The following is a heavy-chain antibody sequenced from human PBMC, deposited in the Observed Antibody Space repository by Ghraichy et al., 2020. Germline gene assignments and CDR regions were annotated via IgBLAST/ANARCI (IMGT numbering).Heavy chain of an antibody. J-gene: IGHJ6*02. D-gene: IGHD3-22*01. CDR1: GFTFSSYG. CDR3: ARDDSSGYYGDYYYYGMDV. V-gene: IGHV3-33*01. CDR2: IWYDGSNK. Sequence: GSLRLSCAASGFTFSSYGMHWVRQAPGKGLEWVAVIWYDGSNKYYEDSVKGRFTISRDNSKNTLYLQMNSLRAEDTAVYYCARDDSSGYYGDYYYYGMDVWGQGTTVTVSS.